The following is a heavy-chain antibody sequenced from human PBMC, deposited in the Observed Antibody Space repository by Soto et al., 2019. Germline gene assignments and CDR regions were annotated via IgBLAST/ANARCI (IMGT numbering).Heavy chain of an antibody. CDR1: GGSISSYH. CDR2: FYTSGNA. Sequence: QVQLQELGPGLVKPSETLSLTCTVSGGSISSYHWSWIRQSAEKGLEWIGRFYTSGNAIYNPSLKSRLSMSADTSKNQLSLTLTSVTAADTGVYYCARAGNEYGVDVWGQGTTVIVSS. D-gene: IGHD3-10*01. J-gene: IGHJ6*02. V-gene: IGHV4-4*07. CDR3: ARAGNEYGVDV.